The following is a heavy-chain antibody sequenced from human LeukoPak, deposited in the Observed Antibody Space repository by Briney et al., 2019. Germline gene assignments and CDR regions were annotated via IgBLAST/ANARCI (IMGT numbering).Heavy chain of an antibody. CDR3: ARGYNWWAFDI. J-gene: IGHJ3*02. CDR2: IYSGGST. V-gene: IGHV3-66*02. D-gene: IGHD1-20*01. CDR1: GFTVSSNY. Sequence: GGSLRLSCAASGFTVSSNYMSWVRQAPGKGLERVSVIYSGGSTYYADSVKGRFTISRDNSKNTLYLQMNSLRAEDTAVYYCARGYNWWAFDIWGQGTMVTVSS.